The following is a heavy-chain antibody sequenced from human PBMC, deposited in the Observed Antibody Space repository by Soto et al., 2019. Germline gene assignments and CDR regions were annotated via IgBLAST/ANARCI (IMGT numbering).Heavy chain of an antibody. J-gene: IGHJ6*02. CDR2: IIPLHNTS. CDR3: AIWSNWNPLYYRGMDV. CDR1: GVAFTNYS. Sequence: SVKVSCKVSGVAFTNYSLNWVRHAPGQGLEWLGGIIPLHNTSNYSLKLLGRGSVTADISSNTVYMHLSGLTSDDTATYYCAIWSNWNPLYYRGMDVWGQGTTVTVSS. D-gene: IGHD1-20*01. V-gene: IGHV1-69*08.